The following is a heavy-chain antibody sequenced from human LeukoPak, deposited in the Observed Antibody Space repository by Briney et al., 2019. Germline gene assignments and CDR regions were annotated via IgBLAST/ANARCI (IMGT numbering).Heavy chain of an antibody. D-gene: IGHD3-22*01. V-gene: IGHV3-74*01. CDR1: GFTFSSDW. Sequence: GGSLRLSCAASGFTFSSDWMHWVRQAPGKGLVWVSRIKSDGSTNYADSVKGRFTISRDNAKNTVSLQMNSLRAEDTGVYYCARTPSEIGGYYPEYFRHWGQGTMVTVSS. CDR2: IKSDGST. J-gene: IGHJ1*01. CDR3: ARTPSEIGGYYPEYFRH.